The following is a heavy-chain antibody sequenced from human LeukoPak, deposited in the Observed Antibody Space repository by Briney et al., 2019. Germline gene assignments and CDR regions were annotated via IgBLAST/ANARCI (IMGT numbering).Heavy chain of an antibody. D-gene: IGHD3-10*01. J-gene: IGHJ4*02. Sequence: GGSLGLSCAASGFTFSSYSMNWVRQAPGKGLEWVSSISSSSSYIYYADSVKGRFTISRDNAKNSLYLQMNSLRAEDTAVYYCARVVGGSGSYSTFDYWGQGTLVTVSS. V-gene: IGHV3-21*01. CDR1: GFTFSSYS. CDR3: ARVVGGSGSYSTFDY. CDR2: ISSSSSYI.